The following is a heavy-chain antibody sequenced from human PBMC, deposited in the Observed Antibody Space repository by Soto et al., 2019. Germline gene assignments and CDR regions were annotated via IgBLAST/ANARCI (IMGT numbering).Heavy chain of an antibody. CDR3: ASDSLNGVVSPQNFDY. V-gene: IGHV3-48*03. CDR1: RFTFSVYE. Sequence: PGGALRPSCADLRFTFSVYEMNLVRHAPGKGLEYVSYISSGSTTIYYADSVKGRFTISRDNAKNSLYLQMNSLRAEDTAVYYCASDSLNGVVSPQNFDYRGQGSLVTVSS. D-gene: IGHD3-3*01. J-gene: IGHJ4*02. CDR2: ISSGSTTI.